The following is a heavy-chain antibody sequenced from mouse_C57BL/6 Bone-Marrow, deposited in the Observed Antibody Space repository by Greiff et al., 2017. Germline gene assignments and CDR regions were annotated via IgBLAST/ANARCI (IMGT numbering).Heavy chain of an antibody. Sequence: VQLQQSGAELARPGASVKLSCKASGYTFTSYGISWVKQRTGQGLEWIGEIYPRSGNTYYNEKFKGKATLTADKSSSTAYMELRSLTSEDSAVYYCARKEGSYYSNYPFAYWGQGTLVTVSA. J-gene: IGHJ3*01. CDR1: GYTFTSYG. CDR2: IYPRSGNT. D-gene: IGHD2-5*01. V-gene: IGHV1-81*01. CDR3: ARKEGSYYSNYPFAY.